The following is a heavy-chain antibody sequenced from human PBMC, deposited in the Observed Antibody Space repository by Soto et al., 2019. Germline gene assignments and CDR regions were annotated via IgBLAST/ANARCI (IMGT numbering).Heavy chain of an antibody. V-gene: IGHV3-11*06. CDR3: ARDQGVSTNY. J-gene: IGHJ4*02. D-gene: IGHD2-2*01. CDR2: ISSSSSYT. Sequence: ESGGGLVKPGGSLRLSCAASGFTFSDYYMSWIRQAPGKGLEWVSYISSSSSYTNYADSVKGRFTISRDNAKNSLYLQTNCLRAEDTAVYYCARDQGVSTNYWGQGTLVTVSS. CDR1: GFTFSDYY.